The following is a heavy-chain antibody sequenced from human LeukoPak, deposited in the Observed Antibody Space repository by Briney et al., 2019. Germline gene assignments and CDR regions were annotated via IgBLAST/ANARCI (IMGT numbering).Heavy chain of an antibody. D-gene: IGHD6-6*01. CDR1: EFTFSSYW. CDR2: ISGSGGST. J-gene: IGHJ4*02. CDR3: AKGRSSSSYIFDY. V-gene: IGHV3-23*01. Sequence: GGSLRLSCAASEFTFSSYWMSWVRQAPGKGLEWVSAISGSGGSTYYADSVKGRFTISRDNSKNTLYLQMNSLSAEDTAVYYCAKGRSSSSYIFDYWGQGTLVTVSS.